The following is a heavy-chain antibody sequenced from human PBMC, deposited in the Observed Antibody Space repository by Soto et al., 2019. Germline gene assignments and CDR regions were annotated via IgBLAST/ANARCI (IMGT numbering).Heavy chain of an antibody. CDR3: VSAEVLGYCTNGVCYARDY. Sequence: GGSLRLSCAASGFTFSSYSMNWVRQAPGKGLKWVSSISSSSSYIYYADSVKGRFTISRDNAKNSLYLQMNSLRAEDTAVYYCVSAEVLGYCTNGVCYARDYWGQGTLVTVSS. CDR1: GFTFSSYS. J-gene: IGHJ4*02. D-gene: IGHD2-8*01. V-gene: IGHV3-21*01. CDR2: ISSSSSYI.